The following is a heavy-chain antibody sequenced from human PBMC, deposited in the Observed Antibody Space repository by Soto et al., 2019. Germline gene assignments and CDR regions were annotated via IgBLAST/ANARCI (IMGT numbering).Heavy chain of an antibody. CDR2: ISYDGSNK. CDR3: ARGTDDLMY. J-gene: IGHJ4*02. Sequence: QVQLVESGGGVVQPGRSLRLSCAASGFTFSSYAMHWVRQAPGKGLEWVAVISYDGSNKYYADSVKGRFTISRDNSKNTLYLQMNSLRAEDTAVYYCARGTDDLMYWGQGTLVTVSS. V-gene: IGHV3-30-3*01. CDR1: GFTFSSYA. D-gene: IGHD2-21*02.